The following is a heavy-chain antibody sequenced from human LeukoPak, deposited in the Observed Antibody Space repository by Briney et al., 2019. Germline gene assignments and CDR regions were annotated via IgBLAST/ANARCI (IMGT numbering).Heavy chain of an antibody. D-gene: IGHD4-17*01. J-gene: IGHJ4*02. V-gene: IGHV3-23*01. CDR2: ISGSGGST. CDR1: GFTFSSYG. Sequence: PGGTLRLSCAASGFTFSSYGMSWVRQAPGKGLEWVSAISGSGGSTYYADSVKGRFTISRDNSKNTLYLQMNSLRAEDTAVYYCAAATVTTYYFDYWGQGTLVTVSS. CDR3: AAATVTTYYFDY.